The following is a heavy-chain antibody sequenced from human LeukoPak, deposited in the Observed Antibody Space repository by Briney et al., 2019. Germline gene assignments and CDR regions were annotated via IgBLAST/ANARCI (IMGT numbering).Heavy chain of an antibody. V-gene: IGHV1-24*01. Sequence: ASVKISCKVSGYTLTELSMHWVRQAPGKGLEWMGGFDPEDGETIYAQKFQGRVTMTEDTSTDTAYMELSSLRSEDTAVYYCATYCSSTSCYFAFDIWGQGTMVTVSS. J-gene: IGHJ3*02. D-gene: IGHD2-2*01. CDR1: GYTLTELS. CDR2: FDPEDGET. CDR3: ATYCSSTSCYFAFDI.